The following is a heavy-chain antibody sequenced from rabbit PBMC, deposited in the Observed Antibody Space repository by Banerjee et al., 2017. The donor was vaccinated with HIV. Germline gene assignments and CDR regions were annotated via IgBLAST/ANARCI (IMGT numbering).Heavy chain of an antibody. CDR3: ARDWGYSYITNYFNL. J-gene: IGHJ4*01. D-gene: IGHD6-1*01. Sequence: QLKETGGGLVQPGGSLTLSCKASGFDFSSYYMSWVRQAPGKGLEWIGIIYAGKGSTDYASWVNGRFTISSDNAQNTVDLQMNSLTAADTATYFCARDWGYSYITNYFNLWGQGTLVTVS. V-gene: IGHV1S7*01. CDR1: GFDFSSYY. CDR2: IYAGKGST.